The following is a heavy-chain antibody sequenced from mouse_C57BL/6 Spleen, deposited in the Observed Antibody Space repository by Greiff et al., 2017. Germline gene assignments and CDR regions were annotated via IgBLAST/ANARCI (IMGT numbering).Heavy chain of an antibody. CDR2: ISSGSSTI. CDR1: GFTFSDYG. V-gene: IGHV5-17*01. CDR3: ATDYDYGRQGFDY. Sequence: EVKLVESGGGLVKPGGSLKLSCAASGFTFSDYGMHWVRQAPEKGLEWVAYISSGSSTIYYADTVKGRFTISRDNAKNTLFLQMTSLRSEDTAMYYCATDYDYGRQGFDYWGQGTTLTVSS. D-gene: IGHD2-4*01. J-gene: IGHJ2*01.